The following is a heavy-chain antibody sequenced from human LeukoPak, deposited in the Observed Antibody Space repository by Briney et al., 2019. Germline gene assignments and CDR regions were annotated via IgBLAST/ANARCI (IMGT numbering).Heavy chain of an antibody. CDR2: INHSGRT. Sequence: SETLSLTCVVYGGSFSGDYWSWIRQPPGRGLEWIGEINHSGRTNYNPSLKSRVTISVDTSKNQFSLKLSSVTAADTAVYYCAREGFGELSHFDYWGQGALVTVSS. CDR3: AREGFGELSHFDY. D-gene: IGHD3-10*01. J-gene: IGHJ4*02. V-gene: IGHV4-34*01. CDR1: GGSFSGDY.